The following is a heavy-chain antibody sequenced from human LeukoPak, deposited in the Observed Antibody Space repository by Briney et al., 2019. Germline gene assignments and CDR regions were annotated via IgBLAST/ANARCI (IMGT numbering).Heavy chain of an antibody. V-gene: IGHV1-2*06. Sequence: ASVKVSCKASGYTFTGYYMHWVRQAPGQGLEWMGRINPNSGGTNLAQKFQGRVTMTRDTSISTAYMELSRLRSDDTAVYYCAREYSTSAFDIWGQGTMVTVSS. J-gene: IGHJ3*02. CDR1: GYTFTGYY. CDR3: AREYSTSAFDI. CDR2: INPNSGGT. D-gene: IGHD6-6*01.